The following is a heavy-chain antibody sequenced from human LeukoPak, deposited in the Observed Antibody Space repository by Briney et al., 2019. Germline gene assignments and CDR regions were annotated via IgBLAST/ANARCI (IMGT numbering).Heavy chain of an antibody. CDR2: IYHSGTT. Sequence: PGETLSLTCTVSGYSISSGYWAWIRQSPGKGPEWIASIYHSGTTYSNPSLQSRVTLSIDTSKNQFSLKVTSLTAADTAVYYCARDPALTLNWFDPWGQGTLVTVTS. J-gene: IGHJ5*02. CDR3: ARDPALTLNWFDP. CDR1: GYSISSGY. V-gene: IGHV4-38-2*02. D-gene: IGHD2-21*02.